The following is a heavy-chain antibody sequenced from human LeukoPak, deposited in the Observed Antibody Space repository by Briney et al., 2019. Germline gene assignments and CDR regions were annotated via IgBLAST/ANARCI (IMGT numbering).Heavy chain of an antibody. CDR3: AKDYDFWSGYSLGYYMDV. CDR2: ISRGSIT. Sequence: GGSLRLSCVASGFTFGTHAVSWVRQVPGKGLEWVSGISRGSITYYSDSVKGRFTISRDNSKNTLYLQMNSLRAEDTAVYYCAKDYDFWSGYSLGYYMDVWGKGTTVTVSS. D-gene: IGHD3-3*01. J-gene: IGHJ6*03. CDR1: GFTFGTHA. V-gene: IGHV3-23*01.